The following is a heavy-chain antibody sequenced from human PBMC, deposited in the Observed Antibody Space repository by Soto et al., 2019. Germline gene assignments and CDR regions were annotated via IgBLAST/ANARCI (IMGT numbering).Heavy chain of an antibody. V-gene: IGHV3-7*01. CDR2: IKEDGSEK. J-gene: IGHJ4*02. Sequence: EVQLVESGGGLVQPGGSVRLSCAASGFIFRGYWMSWVRQAPGKGLEWVANIKEDGSEKNYVDSVKGRFTISRDNAKESLYLQMNSLRAEDTAVYYCARDFYGGYSYGPGDYWGQGTLVAVSA. D-gene: IGHD5-12*01. CDR1: GFIFRGYW. CDR3: ARDFYGGYSYGPGDY.